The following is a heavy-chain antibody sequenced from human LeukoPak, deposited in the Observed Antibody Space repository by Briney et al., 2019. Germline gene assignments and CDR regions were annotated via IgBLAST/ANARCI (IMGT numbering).Heavy chain of an antibody. CDR3: ARSRGWLQSHPLDY. D-gene: IGHD5-24*01. Sequence: SETLSLTCAVYGGSFSGYYWSWIRQPPGKGLEWIGEIHHSGSTNYNPSLKSRVTISVDTSKIQFSLKLTSVTAADMAVYYCARSRGWLQSHPLDYWGQGTLVTVSS. J-gene: IGHJ4*02. CDR1: GGSFSGYY. CDR2: IHHSGST. V-gene: IGHV4-34*01.